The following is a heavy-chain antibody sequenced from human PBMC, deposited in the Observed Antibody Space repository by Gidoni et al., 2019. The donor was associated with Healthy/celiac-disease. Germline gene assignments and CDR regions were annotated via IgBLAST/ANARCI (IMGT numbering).Heavy chain of an antibody. Sequence: QVQLVESGGGVVQPGRSLSLSCAASGFTFSSYAMHWVRQAPGKGLEWVAVISYDGSNKYYADSVKGRFTISRDNSKNTLYLQMNSLRAEDTAVYYCARGRVVITIDAFDIWGQGTMVTVSS. CDR2: ISYDGSNK. J-gene: IGHJ3*02. D-gene: IGHD3-22*01. V-gene: IGHV3-30-3*01. CDR1: GFTFSSYA. CDR3: ARGRVVITIDAFDI.